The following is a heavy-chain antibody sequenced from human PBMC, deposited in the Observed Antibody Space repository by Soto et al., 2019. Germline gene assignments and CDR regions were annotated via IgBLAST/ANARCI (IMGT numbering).Heavy chain of an antibody. D-gene: IGHD2-15*01. V-gene: IGHV3-53*01. Sequence: GGSLRLSCAASGFTVSSNYMSWVRQAPGKGLEWVSVIYSGGSTYYADSVKGRFTISRDNSKNTLYLQMNSLRAEDTAVYYCARLKGGYCSGGSCSTDNWFDPWGQGTLVTVSS. CDR3: ARLKGGYCSGGSCSTDNWFDP. J-gene: IGHJ5*02. CDR2: IYSGGST. CDR1: GFTVSSNY.